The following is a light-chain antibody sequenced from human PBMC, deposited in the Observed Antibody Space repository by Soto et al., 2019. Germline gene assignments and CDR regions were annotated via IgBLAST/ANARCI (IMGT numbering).Light chain of an antibody. CDR2: GAS. V-gene: IGKV3-20*01. CDR1: QSVGSDY. CDR3: QQYDQWPIT. J-gene: IGKJ5*01. Sequence: IVLTQSPGTLSLSPGERATLSCRASQSVGSDYLAWYQQKPGQAPRILIFGASGRATGIPDRFSGSGSGTEFSFTVTSLQSEDFAVYYCQQYDQWPITFGQGTRLEIK.